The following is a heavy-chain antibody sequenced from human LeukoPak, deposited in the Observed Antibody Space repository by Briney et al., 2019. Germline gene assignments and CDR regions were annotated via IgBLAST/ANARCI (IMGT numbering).Heavy chain of an antibody. CDR3: ARALDWELLSTGAFDI. CDR2: INWNGGST. V-gene: IGHV3-20*01. D-gene: IGHD1-26*01. CDR1: GFTFDDYG. Sequence: PGGSLRLSCAASGFTFDDYGMSWVRQAPGKGLEWVSGINWNGGSTGYADSVKGRFTISRDNAKNSLYLQMNSLRAEDTALYHCARALDWELLSTGAFDIWGQGTMVTVSS. J-gene: IGHJ3*02.